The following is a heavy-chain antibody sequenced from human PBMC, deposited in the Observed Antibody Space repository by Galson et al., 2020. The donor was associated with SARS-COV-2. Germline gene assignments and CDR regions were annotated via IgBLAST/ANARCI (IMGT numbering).Heavy chain of an antibody. CDR3: ATMDGGQFSGGAFDI. J-gene: IGHJ3*02. V-gene: IGHV3-30*10. Sequence: GESLKTSCADSGFPFNRYAMHWVRQAPGKGLEWVAVISYDGTNSYNTDSVKGRFTISRDNSRNTVYLQMNSLRAEDTAVFYCATMDGGQFSGGAFDIWGQGTMVTVSS. CDR1: GFPFNRYA. CDR2: ISYDGTNS. D-gene: IGHD3-10*01.